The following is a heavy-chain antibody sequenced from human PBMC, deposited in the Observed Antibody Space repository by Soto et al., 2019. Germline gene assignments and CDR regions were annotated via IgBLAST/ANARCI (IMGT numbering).Heavy chain of an antibody. V-gene: IGHV3-23*01. CDR2: ISGSGSST. J-gene: IGHJ4*02. D-gene: IGHD6-19*01. CDR3: AKTHSGWYTPFDS. Sequence: ETLSLTCTVSGDSISSNNYYWGWIRQPPGKGLEWVSTISGSGSSTYSADSVKGRFTFSRDNSKNMLYLQMNSLRVEDTAVYYCAKTHSGWYTPFDSWGQGTLVTVSS. CDR1: GDSISSNNYY.